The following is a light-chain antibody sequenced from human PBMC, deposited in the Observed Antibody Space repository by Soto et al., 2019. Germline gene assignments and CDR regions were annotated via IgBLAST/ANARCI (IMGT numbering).Light chain of an antibody. CDR2: GAS. CDR3: QQYNNWYT. CDR1: QSVSSN. J-gene: IGKJ2*01. V-gene: IGKV3-15*01. Sequence: IVMTKSPSSRSVPKPERASLAFRASQSVSSNLAWYQQKPGQAPRLLIYGASTRATGIPARFSGSGSGTEFTLTISSLQSEDFAVYYCQQYNNWYTVGQGT.